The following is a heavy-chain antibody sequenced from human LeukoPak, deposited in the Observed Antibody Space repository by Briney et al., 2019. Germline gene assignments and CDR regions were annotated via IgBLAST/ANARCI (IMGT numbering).Heavy chain of an antibody. J-gene: IGHJ4*02. D-gene: IGHD6-13*01. CDR3: AKSGSSWYYFDY. CDR2: ISWTSGSI. V-gene: IGHV3-9*03. Sequence: PGGSLRLSCAASGFTFDDYAMHWVRQAPGEGLEWVSGISWTSGSIGYADSVKGRLTISRDNAKNSLYLQMNSLRAEDMALYYCAKSGSSWYYFDYWGQGTLVTVSS. CDR1: GFTFDDYA.